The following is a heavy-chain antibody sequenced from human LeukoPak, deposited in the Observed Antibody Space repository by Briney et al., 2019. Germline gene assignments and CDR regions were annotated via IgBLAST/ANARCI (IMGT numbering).Heavy chain of an antibody. CDR1: GFTFSSYA. V-gene: IGHV3-30*04. J-gene: IGHJ4*02. D-gene: IGHD6-19*01. Sequence: GGSLRLSCAASGFTFSSYAMHWVRQAPGKGLEWVAVISYDGSNKYYADSVKGRFTNSRDNSKNTLYLQMNSLRAEDTAVYYCARDWRIAVALGPISNWGQGTLVTVSS. CDR2: ISYDGSNK. CDR3: ARDWRIAVALGPISN.